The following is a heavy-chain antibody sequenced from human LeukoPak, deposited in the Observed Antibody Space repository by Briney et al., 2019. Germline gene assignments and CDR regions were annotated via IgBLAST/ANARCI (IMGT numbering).Heavy chain of an antibody. D-gene: IGHD1-26*01. CDR2: IGDSGSVT. Sequence: GGSLRLSCVASGFTFRSYALSWVRQAPGKGLEWVSTIGDSGSVTFAADAVKGRFTISRDNSKNTMYLQMDGLRVVDTAVYYCAKVTRELDYSMDVWGQGTTVTVSS. CDR1: GFTFRSYA. CDR3: AKVTRELDYSMDV. V-gene: IGHV3-23*01. J-gene: IGHJ6*02.